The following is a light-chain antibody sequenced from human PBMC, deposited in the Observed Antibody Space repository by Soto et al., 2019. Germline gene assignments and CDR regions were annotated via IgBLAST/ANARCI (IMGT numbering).Light chain of an antibody. V-gene: IGKV3-15*01. CDR2: GAS. Sequence: EIVMTQSPATLSASPGERVTLSCRASQSISDTLAWYQQKPGQAPRLLIHGASTRVTGIPARFSGSGSGTDFTLTISRLEAEDFVMYYCQQYVSSPITFGQGTRLEIK. J-gene: IGKJ5*01. CDR1: QSISDT. CDR3: QQYVSSPIT.